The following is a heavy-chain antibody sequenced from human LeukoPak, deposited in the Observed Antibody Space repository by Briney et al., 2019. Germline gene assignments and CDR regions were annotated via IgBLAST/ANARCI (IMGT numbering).Heavy chain of an antibody. Sequence: SETLSLTCTVSGGSISSYYWSWSRQPPGKGLEWIGYIYYSGSTNHNPSLKSRITISVDTSKNQFSLKLSSVTAADTAVYYCARIDMAYYYYMDVWGKGTTVTVSS. J-gene: IGHJ6*03. V-gene: IGHV4-59*01. D-gene: IGHD3-9*01. CDR3: ARIDMAYYYYMDV. CDR2: IYYSGST. CDR1: GGSISSYY.